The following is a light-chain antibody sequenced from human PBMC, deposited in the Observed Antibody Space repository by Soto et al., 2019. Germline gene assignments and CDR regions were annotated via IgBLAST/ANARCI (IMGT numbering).Light chain of an antibody. CDR1: QSVSSY. CDR2: DAS. J-gene: IGKJ1*01. CDR3: QHYDSARWT. V-gene: IGKV3-20*01. Sequence: EIVMTQSPATLSLSPGERATLSCRASQSVSSYLAWYQQKPSQAPRLLIYDASRRATGIPDRFSGSGSGTDFSLTISRLEPEDFAVYYCQHYDSARWTFGLGTKVDIK.